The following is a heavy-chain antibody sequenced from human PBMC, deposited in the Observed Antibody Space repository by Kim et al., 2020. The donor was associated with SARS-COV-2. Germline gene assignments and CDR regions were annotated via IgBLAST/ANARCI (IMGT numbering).Heavy chain of an antibody. Sequence: GRFTIARDNSKNTLYLQMNSLRAEDTAVYYCAKAGLRTMIVVVIGDPLDYWGQGTLVTVSS. J-gene: IGHJ4*02. V-gene: IGHV3-30*02. CDR3: AKAGLRTMIVVVIGDPLDY. D-gene: IGHD3-22*01.